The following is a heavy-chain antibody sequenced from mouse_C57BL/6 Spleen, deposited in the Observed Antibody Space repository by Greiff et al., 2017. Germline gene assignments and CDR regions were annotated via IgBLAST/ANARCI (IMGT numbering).Heavy chain of an antibody. CDR3: ARSWVGFW. Sequence: VKLMESGAELVKPGASVKMSCKASGYTFTSYWITWVKQRPGQGLEWIGDIYPGSGSTNYNEKFKSKATLTVDTSSSTAYMQLSSLTSEDSAVYYCARSWVGFWWGQGTTLTVSS. J-gene: IGHJ2*01. CDR2: IYPGSGST. V-gene: IGHV1-55*01. CDR1: GYTFTSYW. D-gene: IGHD1-1*01.